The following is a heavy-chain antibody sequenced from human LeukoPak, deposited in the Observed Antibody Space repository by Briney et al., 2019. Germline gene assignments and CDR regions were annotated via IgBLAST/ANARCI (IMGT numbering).Heavy chain of an antibody. J-gene: IGHJ6*02. D-gene: IGHD3-10*01. Sequence: SVKVSCKASGGTFSSYAISWVRQAPGQGLEWMGRIIPILGIANYAQKFQGRVTITADKSTSTAYMELSSPRSEDTAVYYCARTYYYGSGSYYYGMDVWGQGTTVTVSS. CDR2: IIPILGIA. CDR1: GGTFSSYA. V-gene: IGHV1-69*04. CDR3: ARTYYYGSGSYYYGMDV.